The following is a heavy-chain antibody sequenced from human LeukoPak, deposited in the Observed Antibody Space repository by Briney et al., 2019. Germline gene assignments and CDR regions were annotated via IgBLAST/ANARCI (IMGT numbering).Heavy chain of an antibody. CDR3: ARDRGTWNDDGFDY. CDR2: IYISGST. D-gene: IGHD1-1*01. CDR1: GGSISSYY. V-gene: IGHV4-4*07. Sequence: SETLSLTCTVSGGSISSYYWSWIRQPAGKGLEWIGRIYISGSTNYNPSLKSRVTMSVDTSKNQFSLKLSSVTAADTAVYYCARDRGTWNDDGFDYWGQGTLLTVSS. J-gene: IGHJ4*02.